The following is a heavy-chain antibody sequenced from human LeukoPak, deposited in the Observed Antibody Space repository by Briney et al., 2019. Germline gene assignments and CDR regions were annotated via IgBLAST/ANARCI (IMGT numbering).Heavy chain of an antibody. Sequence: GESLKISCEGSGYSFTTYWIAWVRQMPGKGLEWMGIIYPGDPDTTYSPSFQGQVTISADKSISAAYLQWSSLKASDTAMYYCARLNSSNWYVDYWGQGTLVTVSS. CDR3: ARLNSSNWYVDY. V-gene: IGHV5-51*01. J-gene: IGHJ4*02. CDR2: IYPGDPDT. D-gene: IGHD2/OR15-2a*01. CDR1: GYSFTTYW.